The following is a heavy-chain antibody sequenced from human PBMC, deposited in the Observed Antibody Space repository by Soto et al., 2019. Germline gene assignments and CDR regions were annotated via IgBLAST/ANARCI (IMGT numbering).Heavy chain of an antibody. CDR2: IYYSGST. V-gene: IGHV4-30-4*01. CDR3: ARDRYCSSTSCPTPSYYYYGMDV. D-gene: IGHD2-2*01. CDR1: GGSISSGDYY. Sequence: SETLSLTCTVSGGSISSGDYYWSWIRQPPGKGLEWIGYIYYSGSTYYNPSLKSRVTISVDTSKNQFSLKLSSVTAAATAVYYCARDRYCSSTSCPTPSYYYYGMDVWGQGTTVTVSS. J-gene: IGHJ6*02.